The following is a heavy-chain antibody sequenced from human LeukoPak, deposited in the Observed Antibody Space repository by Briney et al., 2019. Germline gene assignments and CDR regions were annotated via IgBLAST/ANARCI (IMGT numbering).Heavy chain of an antibody. J-gene: IGHJ6*03. CDR2: IRYDGSNK. CDR3: AKGSSTWSDMDV. Sequence: PGGSLRLSCAASGFTFSSYGMHWVRQAPGKGLEWVAFIRYDGSNKYYAGSVKGRFTISRDNSKNTLYLQMNSLRAEDTAVYYCAKGSSTWSDMDVWGKGTTVTVSS. V-gene: IGHV3-30*02. CDR1: GFTFSSYG. D-gene: IGHD6-13*01.